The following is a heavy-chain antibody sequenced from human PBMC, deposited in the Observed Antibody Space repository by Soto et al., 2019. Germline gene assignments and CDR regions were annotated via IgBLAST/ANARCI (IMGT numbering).Heavy chain of an antibody. D-gene: IGHD3-16*01. Sequence: GASVKVSCKASGGTFSSYAISWVRQAPGQGLEWMGGIIPIFGTANYAQKFQGRVTITADESTSTAYMELSSLRSEDTAVYYCARLLGDLINYYYYGMDVWGQGTTVTVSS. CDR3: ARLLGDLINYYYYGMDV. CDR2: IIPIFGTA. J-gene: IGHJ6*02. V-gene: IGHV1-69*13. CDR1: GGTFSSYA.